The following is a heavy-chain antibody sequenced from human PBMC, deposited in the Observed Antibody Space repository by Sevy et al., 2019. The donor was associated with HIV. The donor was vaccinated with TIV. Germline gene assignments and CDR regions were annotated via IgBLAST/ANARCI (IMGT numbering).Heavy chain of an antibody. CDR2: ISAYNDNT. Sequence: ASVKVSCKASGYSFSNYGFSWVRQAPGQGLEWMGWISAYNDNTNYAQNLQGRVTMTTDTSTSTSYMELRSLRSDDTAVYYCARGGWAVPAATDFDYWGQGTLVTASS. CDR1: GYSFSNYG. CDR3: ARGGWAVPAATDFDY. J-gene: IGHJ4*02. V-gene: IGHV1-18*01. D-gene: IGHD2-2*01.